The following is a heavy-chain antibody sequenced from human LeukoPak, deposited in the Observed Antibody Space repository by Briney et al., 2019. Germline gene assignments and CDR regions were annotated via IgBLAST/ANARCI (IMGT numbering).Heavy chain of an antibody. D-gene: IGHD2-2*01. J-gene: IGHJ4*02. CDR3: ARPSSSSSPDY. CDR1: GYTFTSYW. CDR2: IYPADSNT. V-gene: IGHV5-51*01. Sequence: GVSLKISCKGSGYTFTSYWIGWVRQMSRKGLEWMGIIYPADSNTRYSPSFQGQVTISADKSISTAYLQWSSLKASDTAMYYCARPSSSSSPDYWGQGTLVTVSS.